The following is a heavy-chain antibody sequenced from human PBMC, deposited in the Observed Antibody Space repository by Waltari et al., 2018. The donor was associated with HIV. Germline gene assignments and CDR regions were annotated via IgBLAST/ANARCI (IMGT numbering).Heavy chain of an antibody. J-gene: IGHJ4*02. CDR1: GYTFTSYD. D-gene: IGHD2-8*02. CDR3: ARGNWWSFVY. Sequence: QVQLVQSGAEVKKPGASVKVSCKASGYTFTSYDINWVRQATGQGLEWMGWMNTNRGTTGYAQKFQGIVTMTRNTSRSTAYMELSSLRSEDTAVYYCARGNWWSFVYWGQGTLVTVSS. V-gene: IGHV1-8*01. CDR2: MNTNRGTT.